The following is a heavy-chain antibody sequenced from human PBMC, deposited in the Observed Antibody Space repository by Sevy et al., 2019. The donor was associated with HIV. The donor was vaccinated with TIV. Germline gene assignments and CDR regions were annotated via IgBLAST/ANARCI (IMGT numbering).Heavy chain of an antibody. J-gene: IGHJ4*02. V-gene: IGHV3-74*01. CDR3: ARSVYGDYGDY. CDR2: INGDGSST. CDR1: GFTFNSYW. D-gene: IGHD4-17*01. Sequence: GGSLRLSCAASGFTFNSYWMHWVRQVPGKGLVWVSRINGDGSSTHYADSVKGRFSISRDNAKNTVYLQMNSLRAEDTAVYHCARSVYGDYGDYWGQGTRVTVSS.